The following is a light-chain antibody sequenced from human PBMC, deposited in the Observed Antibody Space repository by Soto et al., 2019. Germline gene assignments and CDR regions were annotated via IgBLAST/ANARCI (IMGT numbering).Light chain of an antibody. Sequence: DIQMTPSPSTLSASVGDRVTITCRASQSISSWLAWYQQKPGKAPKLLIYKASSIESGVPSRFHGRGYGKEITLTIRSLHPDDYAAYYCQQYNTYWYTFGQGTKVAIK. CDR3: QQYNTYWYT. J-gene: IGKJ2*01. CDR1: QSISSW. CDR2: KAS. V-gene: IGKV1-5*03.